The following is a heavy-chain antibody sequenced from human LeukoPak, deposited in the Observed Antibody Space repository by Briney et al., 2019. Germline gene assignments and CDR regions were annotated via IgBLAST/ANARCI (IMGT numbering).Heavy chain of an antibody. V-gene: IGHV3-7*01. D-gene: IGHD3-3*01. CDR2: IDQDGSEK. CDR3: ARWRGAQSEFEY. CDR1: GFTFSNYW. J-gene: IGHJ4*02. Sequence: PGGSLRLSCAASGFTFSNYWMAWVRQAPGKGLEWVANIDQDGSEKESVDSVKGRFTISRDNAKNSLYLQMSNLRAEHTAVYYCARWRGAQSEFEYWGQGTLVTVSS.